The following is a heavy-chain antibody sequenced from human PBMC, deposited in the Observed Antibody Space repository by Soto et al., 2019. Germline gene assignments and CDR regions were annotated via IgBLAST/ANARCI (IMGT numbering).Heavy chain of an antibody. CDR3: ARDLDLGLGTAFDI. J-gene: IGHJ3*02. CDR2: INYNGNT. V-gene: IGHV4-59*01. CDR1: GGSISSDY. D-gene: IGHD2-2*03. Sequence: QVQLQESGPGPVKPSETLSLTCTVSGGSISSDYWSWIRQFPGKGLEWIGYINYNGNTNYNPSLQSRVTISVDTSKNQFFLRLSSVNAADTAVYYCARDLDLGLGTAFDIWGQGTMVAVSS.